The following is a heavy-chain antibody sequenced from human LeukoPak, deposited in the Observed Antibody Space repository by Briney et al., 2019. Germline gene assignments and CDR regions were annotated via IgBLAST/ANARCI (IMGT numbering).Heavy chain of an antibody. CDR3: ARDLLDYYDSSGPYSNWFDP. Sequence: SETLSLTCTVSGGSISSYYWSWIRQPPGKGLEWIGYIYYSGSTNYNPSLKSRATISVDTSKNQFSLKLSSVTAADTAVYYCARDLLDYYDSSGPYSNWFDPWGQGTLVTVSS. CDR2: IYYSGST. J-gene: IGHJ5*02. D-gene: IGHD3-22*01. V-gene: IGHV4-59*01. CDR1: GGSISSYY.